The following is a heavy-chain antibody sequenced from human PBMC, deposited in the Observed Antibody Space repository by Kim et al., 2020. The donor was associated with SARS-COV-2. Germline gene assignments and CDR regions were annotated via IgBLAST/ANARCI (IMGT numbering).Heavy chain of an antibody. D-gene: IGHD2-2*01. V-gene: IGHV3-9*01. J-gene: IGHJ6*02. CDR2: ISWNSGSI. CDR1: GFTFDDYA. CDR3: AKDSYCSSTSCYFGYYYYGMDV. Sequence: GGSLRLSCAASGFTFDDYAMHWVRQAPGKGLEWVSGISWNSGSIGYADSVKGRFTISRDNAKNSLYLQMNSLRAEDTALYYCAKDSYCSSTSCYFGYYYYGMDVWGQGTTVTVSS.